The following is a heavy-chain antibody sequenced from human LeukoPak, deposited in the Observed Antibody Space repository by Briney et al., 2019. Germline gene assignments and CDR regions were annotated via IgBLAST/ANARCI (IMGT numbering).Heavy chain of an antibody. J-gene: IGHJ4*02. Sequence: GGSLRLSCAASGFTFSNYAMSWVRQAPGKGLEWISAIGASDAGTYYADSVKGRFTISKDKSKNTLFLQMDTLRAEDTAIYYCAKDEGSSVTGGYYFDSWGQGTLVTVSS. CDR1: GFTFSNYA. CDR3: AKDEGSSVTGGYYFDS. V-gene: IGHV3-23*01. CDR2: IGASDAGT. D-gene: IGHD2-21*02.